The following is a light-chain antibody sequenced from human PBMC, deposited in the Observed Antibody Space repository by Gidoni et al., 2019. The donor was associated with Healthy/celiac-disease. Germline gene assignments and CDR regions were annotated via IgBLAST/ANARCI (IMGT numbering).Light chain of an antibody. CDR1: QSVSSY. V-gene: IGKV3-11*01. Sequence: IVLTQSPATLSLSPGERATLSCRASQSVSSYLAWYQQNPGQAPRLLIYDASNRATGIPDRFSGSGSGTDFTLTISSLEPEDFAVYYCKQRSNWPPIFTFGPGTKVDIK. CDR2: DAS. CDR3: KQRSNWPPIFT. J-gene: IGKJ3*01.